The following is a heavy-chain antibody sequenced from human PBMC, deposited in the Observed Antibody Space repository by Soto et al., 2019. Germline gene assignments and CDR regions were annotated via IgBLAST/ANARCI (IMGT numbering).Heavy chain of an antibody. CDR3: AKRGVYKPDY. V-gene: IGHV3-23*01. CDR1: GFTFASYT. CDR2: ISGSGGNT. D-gene: IGHD1-1*01. Sequence: GGSLRLSCSASGFTFASYTMNWVRQAPGKGLGCVSSISGSGGNTYYADSVKGRFTISRDNSKNTLYLQMTSLRVDDTAVYYCAKRGVYKPDYWGQGTLVTVSS. J-gene: IGHJ4*02.